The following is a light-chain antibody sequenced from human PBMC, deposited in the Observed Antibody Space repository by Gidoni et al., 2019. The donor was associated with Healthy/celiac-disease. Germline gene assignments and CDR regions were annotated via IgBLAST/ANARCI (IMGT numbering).Light chain of an antibody. CDR3: QQYNNWPRT. CDR1: QSVSSN. V-gene: IGKV3-15*01. CDR2: GAS. J-gene: IGKJ1*01. Sequence: EIVMTQSPATLSVSPGERATLSRRASQSVSSNVAWYPQKPGQAPRLLIYGASTRATGIPARFSGSVSGTEFTLTISSLQSEDFAVYYCQQYNNWPRTFGQGTKVEIK.